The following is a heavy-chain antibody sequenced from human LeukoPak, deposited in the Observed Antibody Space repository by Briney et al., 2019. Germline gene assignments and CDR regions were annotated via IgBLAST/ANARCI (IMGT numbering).Heavy chain of an antibody. CDR1: GFTFSSYG. V-gene: IGHV3-30*18. Sequence: GGSLTLSCADSGFTFSSYGMHWVREAPGKGLEWVAVISYDGSNKYYADSVKGRFTISRDNSKNTLYLQMNSLRAEDTAVYYCAKGAGMIVVVAKGYYFDYWGQGTLVTVSS. D-gene: IGHD3-22*01. CDR3: AKGAGMIVVVAKGYYFDY. J-gene: IGHJ4*02. CDR2: ISYDGSNK.